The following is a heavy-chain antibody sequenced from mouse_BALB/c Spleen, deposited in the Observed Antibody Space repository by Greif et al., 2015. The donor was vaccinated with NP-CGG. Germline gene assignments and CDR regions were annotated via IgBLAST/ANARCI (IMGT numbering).Heavy chain of an antibody. CDR1: GLTSTDYY. CDR3: ARDSDYGFAY. CDR2: IRNKANGYTT. V-gene: IGHV7-3*02. J-gene: IGHJ3*01. D-gene: IGHD2-4*01. Sequence: VQLKDSGGGLVQPGGSLRLSCATSGLTSTDYYMSWVRQPPGKVLEWLGFIRNKANGYTTEYSASVKGRFTISRDNSQSILYLQMNTLRAEDSATYYCARDSDYGFAYWGQGTLVTVSA.